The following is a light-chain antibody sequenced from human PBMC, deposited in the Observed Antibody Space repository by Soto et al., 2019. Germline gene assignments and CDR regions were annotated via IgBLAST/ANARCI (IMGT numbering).Light chain of an antibody. CDR1: SSDVGGYNY. J-gene: IGLJ3*02. CDR2: EVS. V-gene: IGLV2-14*01. CDR3: QSYDSSLTGLM. Sequence: QSALTQPASVSGSPGQSITISCTGTSSDVGGYNYVSWYQQHPGKAPKLMIYEVSNRPSGVSNRFSGSKSGNTASLAITGLQAEDEGDYYCQSYDSSLTGLMFGGGTKLT.